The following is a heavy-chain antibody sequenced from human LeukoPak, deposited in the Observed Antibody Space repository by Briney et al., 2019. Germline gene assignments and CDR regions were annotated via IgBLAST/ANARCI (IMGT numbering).Heavy chain of an antibody. CDR2: ISSSSSTI. D-gene: IGHD1-26*01. CDR3: AREVGASEFDY. Sequence: PGGSLRLSCAASGFTFSSYSMNWVRQAPGKGLEWVSYISSSSSTIYYADSVKGRFTISRDNAKNSLYLKMNSLRAEDTAVYYCAREVGASEFDYWGQGTLVTVSS. CDR1: GFTFSSYS. V-gene: IGHV3-48*04. J-gene: IGHJ4*02.